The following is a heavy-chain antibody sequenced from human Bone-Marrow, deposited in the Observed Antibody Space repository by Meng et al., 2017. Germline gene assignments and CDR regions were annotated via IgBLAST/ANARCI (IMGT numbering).Heavy chain of an antibody. V-gene: IGHV4-34*01. J-gene: IGHJ2*01. CDR3: ARGPRRAIAAAGTGYFDL. Sequence: QVQLQQGGAGLLKPSETLSLTCAVYGGSFSGYYWSWIRQPPGKGLEWIGEINHSGSTNYNPSLKSRVTISVDTSKNQFSLKLSSVTAADTAVYYCARGPRRAIAAAGTGYFDLWGRGTLVTVSS. D-gene: IGHD6-13*01. CDR1: GGSFSGYY. CDR2: INHSGST.